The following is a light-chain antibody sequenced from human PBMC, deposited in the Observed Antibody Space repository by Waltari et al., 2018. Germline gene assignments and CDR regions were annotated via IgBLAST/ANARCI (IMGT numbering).Light chain of an antibody. CDR3: QHFNNLPLLT. Sequence: DIQMTQSPSSLAASVGDTVTITCRANLDISYNLNWYQQRPGKAPKVLISKVSYLETGVPLRFSGGGSGKYFTLTINGLQPDDIETYYCQHFNNLPLLTFGQGTRLEIK. V-gene: IGKV1-33*01. CDR1: LDISYN. CDR2: KVS. J-gene: IGKJ5*01.